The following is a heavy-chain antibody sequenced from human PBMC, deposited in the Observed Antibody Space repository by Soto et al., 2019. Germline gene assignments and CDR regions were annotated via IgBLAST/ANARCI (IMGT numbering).Heavy chain of an antibody. J-gene: IGHJ4*02. Sequence: QAQLVQSGGEVKKPGASVKVSCRASGYTFPSYGYAWVRQAPGQGLEWLGWISAYNGDTNYAQKFPDRVTLTTETSTTTAHMELRNLGSDDTAVYYCARSGAYCTSITCLFDSFWGLGTLVTVSS. V-gene: IGHV1-18*01. D-gene: IGHD2-8*01. CDR2: ISAYNGDT. CDR1: GYTFPSYG. CDR3: ARSGAYCTSITCLFDSF.